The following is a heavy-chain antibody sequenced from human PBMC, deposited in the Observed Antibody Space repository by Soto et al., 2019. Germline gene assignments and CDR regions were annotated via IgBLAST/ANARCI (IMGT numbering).Heavy chain of an antibody. V-gene: IGHV3-11*04. Sequence: GGSLRLSCSTSGFTFSDYYMSWIRQAPGKGLEWVSYIGTRGNTKYYADSVRARFTISRDNAKNSLYLQMNILRAEDTPVYYCSLDVYDILTASLYSMDVWRQWTTGTVS. D-gene: IGHD3-9*01. J-gene: IGHJ6*02. CDR1: GFTFSDYY. CDR3: SLDVYDILTASLYSMDV. CDR2: IGTRGNTK.